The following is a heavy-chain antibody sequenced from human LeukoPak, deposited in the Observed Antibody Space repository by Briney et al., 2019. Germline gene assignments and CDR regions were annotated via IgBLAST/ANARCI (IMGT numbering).Heavy chain of an antibody. Sequence: GGSLRLSCAASGFTFSSYGMHWVRQAPGKGLEWVAVIWSDGRNKFYGDSVKGRFTISRDNSKNTLYLQMNSLRPEDTAVYYCVTSVGDLYFFDYWGQGTLVTVSS. V-gene: IGHV3-33*01. J-gene: IGHJ4*02. D-gene: IGHD3-16*01. CDR1: GFTFSSYG. CDR3: VTSVGDLYFFDY. CDR2: IWSDGRNK.